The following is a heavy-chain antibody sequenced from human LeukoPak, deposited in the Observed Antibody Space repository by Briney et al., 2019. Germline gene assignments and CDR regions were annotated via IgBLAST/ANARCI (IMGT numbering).Heavy chain of an antibody. V-gene: IGHV3-30*02. CDR1: GFTFSSYG. Sequence: GGSLRLSCAASGFTFSSYGMHWVRQAPGKGLEWVAFIRYDGSNKYYADSVKGRFTISRDNSKNTLYLQMNILRAEDTAVYYCARARPHRPTPYYYYFYMDVWGKGTTVTVSS. CDR2: IRYDGSNK. CDR3: ARARPHRPTPYYYYFYMDV. J-gene: IGHJ6*03.